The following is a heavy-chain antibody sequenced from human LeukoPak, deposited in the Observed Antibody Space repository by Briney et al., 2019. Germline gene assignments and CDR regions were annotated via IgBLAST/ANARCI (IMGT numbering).Heavy chain of an antibody. J-gene: IGHJ4*02. Sequence: GGSLRLSCAASGFTFSSYSMNWVRQAPGKGLEWVSSISSSSSYIYYADSVKGRFTISRDNAKNSLYLQMNSLRAEDTAVYYCAREVGDGYPWEDYYFDYWGQGTLVTVSS. CDR3: AREVGDGYPWEDYYFDY. V-gene: IGHV3-21*01. CDR2: ISSSSSYI. CDR1: GFTFSSYS. D-gene: IGHD5-24*01.